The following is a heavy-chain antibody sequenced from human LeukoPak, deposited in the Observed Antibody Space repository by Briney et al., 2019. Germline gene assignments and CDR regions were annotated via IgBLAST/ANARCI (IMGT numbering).Heavy chain of an antibody. CDR1: GGSFSRYF. Sequence: SETLSLTCAGYGGSFSRYFWTWIRQTPGKGLEWIGEINHSGTTNYNPSLKSRVTMSVDTSKDQFSLKLMYVTAADTGVYYCARRRKVVRAGFDYWGQGTRVIVSS. CDR3: ARRRKVVRAGFDY. CDR2: INHSGTT. D-gene: IGHD2-21*01. V-gene: IGHV4-34*01. J-gene: IGHJ4*02.